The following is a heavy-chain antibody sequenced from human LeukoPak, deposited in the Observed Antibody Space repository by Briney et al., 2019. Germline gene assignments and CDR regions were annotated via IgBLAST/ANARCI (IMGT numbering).Heavy chain of an antibody. Sequence: ASVKVPCKVSGYTLTELSMHWVRQAPGKGLEWMGGFDPEDGETIYAQKFQGRVTMTEDTSTDTAYMELSSLRSEDTAVYYCATAVVVGDAFDIWGQGTMVTVSS. CDR1: GYTLTELS. CDR3: ATAVVVGDAFDI. CDR2: FDPEDGET. J-gene: IGHJ3*02. D-gene: IGHD1-26*01. V-gene: IGHV1-24*01.